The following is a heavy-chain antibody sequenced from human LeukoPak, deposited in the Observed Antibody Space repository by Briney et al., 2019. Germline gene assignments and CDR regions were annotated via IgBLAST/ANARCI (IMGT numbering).Heavy chain of an antibody. Sequence: KTSETLSLTCTVSGGCISSYYWSWIRQPPGKGLEWIGYIYYSGSTNYNPSLKSRVTISVDTSKNQFSLKLSSVTAADTAVYYCAREADYGDYLLFDYWGQGTLVTVSS. CDR2: IYYSGST. CDR3: AREADYGDYLLFDY. J-gene: IGHJ4*02. CDR1: GGCISSYY. D-gene: IGHD4-17*01. V-gene: IGHV4-59*01.